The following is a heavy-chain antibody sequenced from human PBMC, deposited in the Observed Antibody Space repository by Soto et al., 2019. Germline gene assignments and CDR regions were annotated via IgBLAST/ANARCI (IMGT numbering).Heavy chain of an antibody. J-gene: IGHJ4*02. D-gene: IGHD3-10*01. CDR3: ARSRFFITEDANVGDFDY. V-gene: IGHV2-5*02. Sequence: SGPTLVKPTQTLTLPCTFSGFSLTTDGVGVGWVRQPPGEALEWLALIYWDDDERYSPSLKTRLTITKDTSKNQVVLIMTNMDPVDSATYYCARSRFFITEDANVGDFDYWGQGNLVTVSA. CDR1: GFSLTTDGVG. CDR2: IYWDDDE.